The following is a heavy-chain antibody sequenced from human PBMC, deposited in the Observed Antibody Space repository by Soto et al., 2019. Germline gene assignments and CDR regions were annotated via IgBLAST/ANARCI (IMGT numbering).Heavy chain of an antibody. D-gene: IGHD3-3*01. Sequence: SQTLSLTCAISGDSVSSNSAAWNWIRQSPSRGLEWLGRTYYRSKWYNDYAVSVKSRITINPDTSKNQFSLQLNSVTPEDTAVYYCARVLDYDFWSGYYKEGYYYCYGMDVWGQGITVTVSS. CDR2: TYYRSKWYN. CDR1: GDSVSSNSAA. V-gene: IGHV6-1*01. CDR3: ARVLDYDFWSGYYKEGYYYCYGMDV. J-gene: IGHJ6*02.